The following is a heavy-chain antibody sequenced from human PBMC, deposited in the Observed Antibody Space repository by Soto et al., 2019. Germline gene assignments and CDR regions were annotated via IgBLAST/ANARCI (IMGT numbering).Heavy chain of an antibody. CDR3: ATSYCNAWYTY. V-gene: IGHV4-61*08. J-gene: IGHJ4*02. Sequence: SETLSLTCTVSGGSISSGGYYLTWIRQSPEKGLEWIGYMHYTGFSHYNPSLKSRLTISVDKSKNQFTLQLTSVTVFYSSLYYCATSYCNAWYTYWGQGTQVTVPS. CDR2: MHYTGFS. D-gene: IGHD2-15*01. CDR1: GGSISSGGYY.